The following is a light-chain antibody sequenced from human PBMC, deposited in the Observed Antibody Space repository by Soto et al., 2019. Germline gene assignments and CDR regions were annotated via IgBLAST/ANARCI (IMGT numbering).Light chain of an antibody. CDR2: AAS. V-gene: IGKV1-6*01. CDR1: RDVGSD. CDR3: LQDYGDSWT. J-gene: IGKJ1*01. Sequence: QMTQSPSSLSASVGEKIIITCRASRDVGSDVSWYQQKPGQAPKLLIYAASNLCTGVPSRFSGSRSGTEFTLTISSLQPEDFASYYCLQDYGDSWTFGQGTKVDI.